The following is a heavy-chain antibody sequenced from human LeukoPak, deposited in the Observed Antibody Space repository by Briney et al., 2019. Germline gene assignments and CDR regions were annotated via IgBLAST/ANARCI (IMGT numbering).Heavy chain of an antibody. CDR3: ARFVYSSSFNWFDP. CDR2: INPNSGGT. D-gene: IGHD6-6*01. J-gene: IGHJ5*02. Sequence: ASVKVSCKASGYTFTGYYMHWVRQAPGQGLEWMGWINPNSGGTNYVQKFQGRVTMTRDTSISTAYMELSRLRSDDTAVYYCARFVYSSSFNWFDPWGQGTLVTVSS. V-gene: IGHV1-2*02. CDR1: GYTFTGYY.